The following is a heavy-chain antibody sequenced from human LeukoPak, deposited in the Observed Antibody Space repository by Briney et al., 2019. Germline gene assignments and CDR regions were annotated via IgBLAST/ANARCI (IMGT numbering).Heavy chain of an antibody. V-gene: IGHV1-69*13. D-gene: IGHD1-26*01. CDR1: GGTFSSYA. Sequence: GASVKVSCKASGGTFSSYAISWVRQAPGQGLEWMGGIIPIFGTANYAQKFQGRVTITADESTSTAYMELSSLRSEDTAVYYCARGGVGATTGDAFDIWGQGTMVTVSS. J-gene: IGHJ3*02. CDR2: IIPIFGTA. CDR3: ARGGVGATTGDAFDI.